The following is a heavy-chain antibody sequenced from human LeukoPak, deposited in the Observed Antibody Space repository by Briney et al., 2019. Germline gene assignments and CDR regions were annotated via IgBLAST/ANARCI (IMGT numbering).Heavy chain of an antibody. CDR3: ARDKYGSGSYFVY. D-gene: IGHD1-26*01. CDR1: GGSLSRYY. J-gene: IGHJ4*02. V-gene: IGHV4-4*07. Sequence: SETLSLTCTVSGGSLSRYYWRGIRQPAGEGLECSGRIYSRGCTILHPSLKSRVTMSVDTSKTQFSLKLSSVTAADTAVYYCARDKYGSGSYFVYWGQGTLVTVSS. CDR2: IYSRGCT.